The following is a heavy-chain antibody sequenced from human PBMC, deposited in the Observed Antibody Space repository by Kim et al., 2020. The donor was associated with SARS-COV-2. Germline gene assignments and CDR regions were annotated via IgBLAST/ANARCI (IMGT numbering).Heavy chain of an antibody. Sequence: VEGRFTITRANSKNTLYLQMNSLRAEDTAVYYCAKDRTTVMVYYFDYWGQGTLVTVSS. CDR3: AKDRTTVMVYYFDY. D-gene: IGHD4-17*01. V-gene: IGHV3-23*01. J-gene: IGHJ4*02.